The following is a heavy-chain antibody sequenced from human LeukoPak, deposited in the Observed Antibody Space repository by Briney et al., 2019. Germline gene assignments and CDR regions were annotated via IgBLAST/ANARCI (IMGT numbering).Heavy chain of an antibody. J-gene: IGHJ5*02. CDR3: AGDIAAINIPGSRLDP. CDR1: GGSISNDF. Sequence: PSETLSLTCTVSGGSISNDFWSWIRQPPGKGLELIGYISYSGITNYNPSLKSRVTISVDTSKNQFSLRLRSVTAADTAVYFCAGDIAAINIPGSRLDPWGQGTLVTVSS. V-gene: IGHV4-59*08. CDR2: ISYSGIT. D-gene: IGHD6-13*01.